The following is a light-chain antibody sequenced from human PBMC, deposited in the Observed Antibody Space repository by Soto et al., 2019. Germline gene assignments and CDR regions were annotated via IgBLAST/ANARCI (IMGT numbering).Light chain of an antibody. V-gene: IGLV2-14*01. CDR1: SSDIGDYDY. J-gene: IGLJ1*01. CDR2: EVR. Sequence: QSALTQPASVSGSPGQSITISCTGTSSDIGDYDYVSWYQQRPGRAPKLMIYEVRHRPSGVSNRFSGSKSGNTASRTISGLQAEDEADYYCCSYTRTSNHYFFGSGTKV. CDR3: CSYTRTSNHYF.